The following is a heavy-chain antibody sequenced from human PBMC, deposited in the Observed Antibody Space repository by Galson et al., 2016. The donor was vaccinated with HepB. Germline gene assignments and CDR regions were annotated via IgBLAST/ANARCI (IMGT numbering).Heavy chain of an antibody. D-gene: IGHD2-21*01. Sequence: SLRLSCAGSGFTFSGFWMTWVRQAPGKGLEWVANIKGDGSQNYVVGPAQGRLTISRDNAKNSLYLQMDSLRAEDTAVYYCVREPRATAYYYDHWGQGTLVTVSS. CDR1: GFTFSGFW. CDR2: IKGDGSQN. CDR3: VREPRATAYYYDH. V-gene: IGHV3-7*03. J-gene: IGHJ4*02.